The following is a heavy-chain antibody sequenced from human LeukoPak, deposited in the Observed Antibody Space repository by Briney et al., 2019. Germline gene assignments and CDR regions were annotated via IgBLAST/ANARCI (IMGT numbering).Heavy chain of an antibody. V-gene: IGHV3-23*01. Sequence: GGTLRLSCAASGFTFSSYGMGWFRQAPGKGLEWVSAISGSGGSTYYADSVKGRFTISRDNSKNTLYLQMNSLRAEDTAVYHCAKDQGSYYDSSGYYYRVRAFDIWGQGTMVTVSS. J-gene: IGHJ3*02. CDR2: ISGSGGST. CDR1: GFTFSSYG. CDR3: AKDQGSYYDSSGYYYRVRAFDI. D-gene: IGHD3-22*01.